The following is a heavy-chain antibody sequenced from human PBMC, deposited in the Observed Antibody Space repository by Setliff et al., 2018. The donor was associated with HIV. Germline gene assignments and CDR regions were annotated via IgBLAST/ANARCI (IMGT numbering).Heavy chain of an antibody. V-gene: IGHV4-59*01. CDR2: IYYSGST. CDR3: ARSPGVDTNMAFDY. CDR1: GGSIINYF. J-gene: IGHJ4*02. D-gene: IGHD5-18*01. Sequence: SETLSLTCTVSGGSIINYFWSWIRLPPGKRLEWIVYIYYSGSTDYNPSLKSRVTISVDTSKSQVSLKLSSVTAADTAVYYCARSPGVDTNMAFDYWGRGTLVTVSS.